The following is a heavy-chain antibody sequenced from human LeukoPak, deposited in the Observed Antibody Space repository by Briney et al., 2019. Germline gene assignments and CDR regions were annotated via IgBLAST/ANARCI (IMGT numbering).Heavy chain of an antibody. CDR1: GFTFSSYS. Sequence: GRSLRLSCAASGFTFSSYSMNWVRQAPGKGLEWVSSISSSSSYIYYADSVKGRFTISRDNAKNSLYLQMNSLRAEDTAVYYCAREGGAVAFDYWGQGTLVTVSS. CDR3: AREGGAVAFDY. J-gene: IGHJ4*02. D-gene: IGHD6-19*01. CDR2: ISSSSSYI. V-gene: IGHV3-21*01.